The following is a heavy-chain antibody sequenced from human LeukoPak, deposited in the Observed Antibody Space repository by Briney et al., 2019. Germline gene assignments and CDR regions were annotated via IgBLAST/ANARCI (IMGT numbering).Heavy chain of an antibody. CDR2: FDPEDGET. CDR1: GYTLTELS. V-gene: IGHV1-24*01. J-gene: IGHJ4*02. Sequence: ASVKVSCKVSGYTLTELSMHWVRQDPGKGLEWMGGFDPEDGETIYAQKFQGRVTMTEDTSTDTAYMELSSLRSEDTAVYYCATVAITMVRGVIPAWGQGTLVTVS. CDR3: ATVAITMVRGVIPA. D-gene: IGHD3-10*01.